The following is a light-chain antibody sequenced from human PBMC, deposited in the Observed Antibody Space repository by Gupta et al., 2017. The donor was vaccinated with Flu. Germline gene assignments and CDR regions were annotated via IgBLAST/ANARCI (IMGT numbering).Light chain of an antibody. J-gene: IGKJ2*01. CDR1: QSISSY. CDR2: AAS. V-gene: IGKV1-39*01. Sequence: PSSLSASVGDRVTITFRASQSISSYLNWYQQKPGKAPKLLIYAASSLQSGVPSRFSGSGSGTDFTRTISSLQPEDFATYYCQQSYSTPRTFGQGTKLEIK. CDR3: QQSYSTPRT.